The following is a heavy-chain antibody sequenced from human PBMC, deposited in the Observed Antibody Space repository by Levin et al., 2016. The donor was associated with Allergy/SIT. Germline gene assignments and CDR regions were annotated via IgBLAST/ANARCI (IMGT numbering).Heavy chain of an antibody. CDR2: IYYSGST. Sequence: SETLSLTCTVSGGSISSSSYYWGWIRQPPGKGLEWIGSIYYSGSTYYNPSLKSRVTISVDTSKNQFSLKLSSVTAADTAVYYCARVDTAIEGFIYYYYMDVWGKGTTVTVSS. CDR3: ARVDTAIEGFIYYYYMDV. V-gene: IGHV4-39*01. CDR1: GGSISSSSYY. D-gene: IGHD5-18*01. J-gene: IGHJ6*03.